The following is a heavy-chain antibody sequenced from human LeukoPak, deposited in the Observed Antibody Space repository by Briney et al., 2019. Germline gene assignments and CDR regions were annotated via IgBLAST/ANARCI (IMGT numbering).Heavy chain of an antibody. J-gene: IGHJ4*02. CDR2: ISYDGSNK. Sequence: GGSLRLSCAASGFTFSSYGMHWVRQAPGKGLEWVAVISYDGSNKYYADSVKGRFTISRDNSKNTLYLQMNSLRAEDTAVYYCANIAAAGSDYWGQGTLVTVSS. CDR1: GFTFSSYG. CDR3: ANIAAAGSDY. V-gene: IGHV3-30*18. D-gene: IGHD6-13*01.